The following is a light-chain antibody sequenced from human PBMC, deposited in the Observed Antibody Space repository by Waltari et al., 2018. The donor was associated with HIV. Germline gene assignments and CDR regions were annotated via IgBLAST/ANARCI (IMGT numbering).Light chain of an antibody. J-gene: IGLJ2*01. CDR1: SLRKYY. Sequence: SSELTQDPAVSVALGQTVRITCQGDSLRKYYASWYQQKPGQAPIPVIYGKNNRPPGIPDRFSGSSSGNTASLTITGAQAEDEADYYCDSRDSSGNNLVFGGGTKLTVL. V-gene: IGLV3-19*01. CDR2: GKN. CDR3: DSRDSSGNNLV.